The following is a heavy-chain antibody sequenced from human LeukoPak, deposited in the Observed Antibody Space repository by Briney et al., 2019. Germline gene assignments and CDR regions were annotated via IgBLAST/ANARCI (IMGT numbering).Heavy chain of an antibody. V-gene: IGHV1-8*01. CDR1: GYTFTSYD. CDR2: MNPNSGNT. Sequence: VASVKVSCKASGYTFTSYDINWVRQATGQGLEWMGWMNPNSGNTGHAQKFQGRVTMTRNTSISTAYMELSSLRSEDTAVYYCARLRARGATPLGYWGQGTLVTVSS. D-gene: IGHD1-26*01. CDR3: ARLRARGATPLGY. J-gene: IGHJ4*02.